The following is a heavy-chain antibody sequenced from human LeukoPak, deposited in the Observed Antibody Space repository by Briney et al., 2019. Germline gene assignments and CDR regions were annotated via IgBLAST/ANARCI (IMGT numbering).Heavy chain of an antibody. J-gene: IGHJ5*02. CDR2: IVVGSGNT. CDR3: AKGGSYYTSSWFDP. V-gene: IGHV1-58*01. CDR1: GFTFTSSA. D-gene: IGHD3-10*01. Sequence: SVKVSCKASGFTFTSSAVQWVRQARGQRLEWIGWIVVGSGNTNYAQKFQERVTITRDMSTSLVYMELSSLRSEDTAVYYCAKGGSYYTSSWFDPWGQGTLVTVSS.